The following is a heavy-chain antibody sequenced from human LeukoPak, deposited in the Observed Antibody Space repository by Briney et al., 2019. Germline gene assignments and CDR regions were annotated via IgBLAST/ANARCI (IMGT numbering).Heavy chain of an antibody. Sequence: SETLSLTCTVSGGSISSYYWSWIRQPPGKGLEWIGYIYYSGSTNYNPSLKSRVTISVDTSKNQFSLKLSSVTAADTAVYYCASGHYDSSGYYSPFDIWGQGTMVTVSS. J-gene: IGHJ3*02. V-gene: IGHV4-59*01. CDR1: GGSISSYY. D-gene: IGHD3-22*01. CDR3: ASGHYDSSGYYSPFDI. CDR2: IYYSGST.